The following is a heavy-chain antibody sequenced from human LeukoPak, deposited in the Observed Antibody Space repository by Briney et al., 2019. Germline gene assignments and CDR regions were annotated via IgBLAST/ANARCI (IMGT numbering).Heavy chain of an antibody. D-gene: IGHD3-22*01. CDR1: GYTFTGYY. Sequence: ASVKVSCKTSGYTFTGYYMHWVRQAPGQGLEWVGWINPNTGGTNYAQKFQGRVTMTRDTSINTAYMELGRLRSDDTAVYYCASGFDSSGYQYYSYFDYWGQGTLVTVSS. CDR3: ASGFDSSGYQYYSYFDY. J-gene: IGHJ4*02. CDR2: INPNTGGT. V-gene: IGHV1-2*02.